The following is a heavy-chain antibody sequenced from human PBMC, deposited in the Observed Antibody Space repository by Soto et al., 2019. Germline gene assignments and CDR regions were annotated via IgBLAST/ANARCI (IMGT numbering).Heavy chain of an antibody. Sequence: ASVKVSYKASGYTFTSYGISWVRQAPGQGLEWMGWISAYNGNTNYAQKLQGRVTMTTDTSTSTAYMELRSLRSDDTAVYYCARDDRYCSGGSCFFAFDTWGQGTMVTVSS. CDR3: ARDDRYCSGGSCFFAFDT. CDR2: ISAYNGNT. D-gene: IGHD2-15*01. J-gene: IGHJ3*02. V-gene: IGHV1-18*01. CDR1: GYTFTSYG.